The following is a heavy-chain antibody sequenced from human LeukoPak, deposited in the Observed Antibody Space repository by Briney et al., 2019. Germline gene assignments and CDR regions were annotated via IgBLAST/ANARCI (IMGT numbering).Heavy chain of an antibody. CDR2: IIPIFGTA. V-gene: IGHV1-69*01. CDR3: ARSTYCGGDCYPKITFFDY. Sequence: GASVKVSCKASGGTFSSYAISWVRQAPGQGLEWMGGIIPIFGTANYAQKFQGRVTITADESTSTAYMELSSLRSEDTAVYYCARSTYCGGDCYPKITFFDYWGQGTLVTVSS. J-gene: IGHJ4*02. CDR1: GGTFSSYA. D-gene: IGHD2-21*01.